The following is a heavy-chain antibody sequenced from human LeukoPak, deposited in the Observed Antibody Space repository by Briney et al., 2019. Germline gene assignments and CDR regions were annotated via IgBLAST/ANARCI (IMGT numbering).Heavy chain of an antibody. CDR1: GGSIRSYY. V-gene: IGHV4-59*03. CDR3: ATNKDWAEAD. J-gene: IGHJ4*02. Sequence: PSETLSLTCTVSGGSIRSYYWSWIRQSPGQGLEWIGNIYYRGDINYNPSLKSRVIISIDTSKNQFSLKVTSLTAADTAVYYCATNKDWAEADWGQGTPVIVSS. CDR2: IYYRGDI. D-gene: IGHD3/OR15-3a*01.